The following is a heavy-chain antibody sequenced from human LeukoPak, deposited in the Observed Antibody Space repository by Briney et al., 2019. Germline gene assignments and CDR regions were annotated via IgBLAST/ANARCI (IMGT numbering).Heavy chain of an antibody. CDR2: IKQDGGET. CDR3: ARMQWLAVYFDY. J-gene: IGHJ4*02. V-gene: IGHV3-7*03. CDR1: GFTFSSYW. D-gene: IGHD6-19*01. Sequence: GGSLRLSCAASGFTFSSYWMSWVRQAPGKGLEWVANIKQDGGETYYVDSVKGRFTISRDNDKNSLYLQMNSLRAEDTAVYYCARMQWLAVYFDYWGQGTLVTLSS.